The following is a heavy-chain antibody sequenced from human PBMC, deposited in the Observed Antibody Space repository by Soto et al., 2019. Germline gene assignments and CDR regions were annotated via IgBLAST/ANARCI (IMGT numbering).Heavy chain of an antibody. CDR2: ISESGGTT. CDR1: GFTFSSHE. V-gene: IGHV3-48*03. Sequence: PGGSLSLSCVVSGFTFSSHEMNWVRQAPGKGPEWVSKISESGGTTSYVDSVKGRFTISRDNARDSLYLHMDSLRAEDTAVYYCARDRSLIFAVPPYGMDVWGQGTTVIVSS. D-gene: IGHD3-3*01. J-gene: IGHJ6*02. CDR3: ARDRSLIFAVPPYGMDV.